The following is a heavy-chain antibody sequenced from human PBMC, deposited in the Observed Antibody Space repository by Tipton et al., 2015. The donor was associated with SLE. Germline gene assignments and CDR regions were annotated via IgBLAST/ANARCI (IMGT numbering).Heavy chain of an antibody. D-gene: IGHD3-10*01. Sequence: QLVQSGAEVKKPGASVKVSCKASGYTFTGYYMHWVRQAPGQGLEWLGRISPNSGGTYYAQKFQGRVTMTRDTSISTAYMELSSLRSDDTAVYYCAKEEGFGVSFYGMDVWGQGTTVTVSS. CDR1: GYTFTGYY. V-gene: IGHV1-2*06. CDR3: AKEEGFGVSFYGMDV. J-gene: IGHJ6*02. CDR2: ISPNSGGT.